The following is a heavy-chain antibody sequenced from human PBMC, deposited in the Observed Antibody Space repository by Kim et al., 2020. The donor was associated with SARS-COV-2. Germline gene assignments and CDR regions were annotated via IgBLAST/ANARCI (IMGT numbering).Heavy chain of an antibody. CDR2: ISSSGDST. D-gene: IGHD3-10*01. CDR1: GFTFRNFA. V-gene: IGHV3-23*01. CDR3: AKVLLWFGEVSYYFDY. Sequence: GGSLRLSCAASGFTFRNFAMSWVRQAPGKGLEWVSIISSSGDSTYYADSVRGRFTISRDNSTNMLYLQMNSLRAEDTAMYFCAKVLLWFGEVSYYFDYWGQGTLVTVSS. J-gene: IGHJ4*02.